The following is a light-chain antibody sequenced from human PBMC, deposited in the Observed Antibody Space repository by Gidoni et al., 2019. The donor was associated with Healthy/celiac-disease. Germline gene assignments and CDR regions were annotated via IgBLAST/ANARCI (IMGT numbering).Light chain of an antibody. J-gene: IGLJ3*02. CDR2: DVS. Sequence: QSALTQPASVSGSPGQSITISCTGTSSDVGGYNYVSWYQQHPGKAPKRMIYDVSNRPSGVSNRFSGSKSGNTASLTISGLQAEDEADYYCSSYTSSSTQVFGGGTKLTVX. CDR1: SSDVGGYNY. CDR3: SSYTSSSTQV. V-gene: IGLV2-14*03.